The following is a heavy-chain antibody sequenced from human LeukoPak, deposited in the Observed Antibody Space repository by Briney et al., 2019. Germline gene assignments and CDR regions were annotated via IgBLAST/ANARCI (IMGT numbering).Heavy chain of an antibody. CDR1: GGSISSYY. Sequence: NPSETLSLTCTVSGGSISSYYWSGIRQPPGKGLEWIGYIYYSGSTNYNPSLKSRVTISVDTSKNQFSLKLSSVTAADTAVYYCVRGPTRYYFDYWGQGTLVTVSS. CDR3: VRGPTRYYFDY. V-gene: IGHV4-59*01. J-gene: IGHJ4*02. CDR2: IYYSGST.